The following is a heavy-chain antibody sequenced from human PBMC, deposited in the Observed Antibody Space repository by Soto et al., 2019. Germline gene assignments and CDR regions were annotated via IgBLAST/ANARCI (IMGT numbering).Heavy chain of an antibody. Sequence: PSETLSLTCTVSGGSISSGGYYWSWIRQHPGKGLEWIGYIYYSGSTYYNPSLKSRVTISVDTSKNQFSLKLSSVTAADTAIYYCARDRHNNFFDPWGQGTLVTVSS. CDR1: GGSISSGGYY. CDR3: ARDRHNNFFDP. D-gene: IGHD6-6*01. CDR2: IYYSGST. V-gene: IGHV4-31*03. J-gene: IGHJ5*02.